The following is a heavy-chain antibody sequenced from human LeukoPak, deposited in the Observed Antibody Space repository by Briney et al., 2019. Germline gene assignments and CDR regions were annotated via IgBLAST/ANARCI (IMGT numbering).Heavy chain of an antibody. Sequence: GGSLRLSCEVSGFPVRSRYMTWVRQPPGKGLECVAVIYSGGTTYHIDSVKGRFTISRDISKSTMYLEMNNLRVEDTATYYCASLEGGPSDGRWGQGTLVVVSS. CDR2: IYSGGTT. D-gene: IGHD3-3*01. CDR1: GFPVRSRY. V-gene: IGHV3-53*01. CDR3: ASLEGGPSDGR. J-gene: IGHJ4*02.